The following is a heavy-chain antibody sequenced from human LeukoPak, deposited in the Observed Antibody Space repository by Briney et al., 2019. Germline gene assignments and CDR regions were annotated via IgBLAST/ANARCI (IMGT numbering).Heavy chain of an antibody. J-gene: IGHJ5*02. CDR3: AKDSRYSSSWSRGWFDP. Sequence: RAGGSLRLSCAASGFTFSSYSMNWVRQAPGKGLEWVSYISSSSSTIYYADSVKGRFTISRDNAKNSLYLQMNSLRAEDTASYYCAKDSRYSSSWSRGWFDPWGQGTLVTVSS. D-gene: IGHD6-13*01. CDR1: GFTFSSYS. V-gene: IGHV3-48*04. CDR2: ISSSSSTI.